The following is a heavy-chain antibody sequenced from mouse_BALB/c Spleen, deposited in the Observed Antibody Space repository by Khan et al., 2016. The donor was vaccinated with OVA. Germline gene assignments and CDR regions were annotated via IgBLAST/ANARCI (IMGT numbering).Heavy chain of an antibody. Sequence: QVQLKQSGAELARPGASVKMSCKASGYIFTSYMMHWVKKRPGQGLEWIGDINPSSDYNNYNQQFKDMATLTADKSSSTAYMQLSSLPSEDSAVYYCARGGYGSFGYWGQGTLVTVSA. CDR2: INPSSDYN. CDR1: GYIFTSYM. V-gene: IGHV1-4*01. CDR3: ARGGYGSFGY. D-gene: IGHD1-1*01. J-gene: IGHJ3*01.